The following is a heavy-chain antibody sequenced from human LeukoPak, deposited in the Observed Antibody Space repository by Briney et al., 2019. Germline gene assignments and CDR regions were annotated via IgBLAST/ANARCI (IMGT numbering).Heavy chain of an antibody. CDR1: GFRFTTYW. CDR2: IYPSDSHT. V-gene: IGHV5-51*01. D-gene: IGHD3-3*02. CDR3: ARHVGISIARDYYSYYMDD. Sequence: GESLKISCKGSGFRFTTYWIGWVRQMPGKGLEWMGMIYPSDSHTRYSPSFQGQVTISADKSISTVYLQWSSLKASDTAMYYCARHVGISIARDYYSYYMDDWGKGTTVTVSS. J-gene: IGHJ6*03.